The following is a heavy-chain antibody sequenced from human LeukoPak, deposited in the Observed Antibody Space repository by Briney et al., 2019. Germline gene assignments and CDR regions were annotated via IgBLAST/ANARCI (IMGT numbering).Heavy chain of an antibody. V-gene: IGHV1-2*02. CDR2: INPNSGGT. CDR1: GYTFTGYY. CDR3: AREGFSPFHFDY. Sequence: ASVKVSCKASGYTFTGYYMHWVRQAPGQGLEWMGWINPNSGGTNYAQKLQGRVTMTRDTSISTAYMELSRLRSDDTAVYYCAREGFSPFHFDYWGQGTLVTVSS. J-gene: IGHJ4*02.